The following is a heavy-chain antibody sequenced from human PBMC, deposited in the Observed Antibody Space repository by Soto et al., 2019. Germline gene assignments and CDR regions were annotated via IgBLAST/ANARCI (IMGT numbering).Heavy chain of an antibody. Sequence: GGSLRLSCAASGFTFDDYAMHWVRQAPGKGLEWVSGISWNSGSIGYADSVKGRFTISRDNAKNSLYLQMNSLRAEDTALYYCAKDSTYYYGSGSYRANVRGAFDIWGQGTMVTVSS. D-gene: IGHD3-10*01. CDR3: AKDSTYYYGSGSYRANVRGAFDI. CDR1: GFTFDDYA. V-gene: IGHV3-9*01. J-gene: IGHJ3*02. CDR2: ISWNSGSI.